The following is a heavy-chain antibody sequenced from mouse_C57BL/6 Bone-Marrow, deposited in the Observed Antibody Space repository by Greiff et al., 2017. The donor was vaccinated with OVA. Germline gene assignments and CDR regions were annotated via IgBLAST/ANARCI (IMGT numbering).Heavy chain of an antibody. V-gene: IGHV1-42*01. Sequence: EVKLQQSGPELVKPGASVKISCKASGYSFTGYYMNWVKQSPEKSLEWIGEINPSTGGTTYNQKFKAKATLTVDKSSSTAYMQLKSLTSEDSAVYYCARKYFFYAMDYWGQGTSVTVSS. CDR1: GYSFTGYY. J-gene: IGHJ4*01. CDR3: ARKYFFYAMDY. D-gene: IGHD5-1*01. CDR2: INPSTGGT.